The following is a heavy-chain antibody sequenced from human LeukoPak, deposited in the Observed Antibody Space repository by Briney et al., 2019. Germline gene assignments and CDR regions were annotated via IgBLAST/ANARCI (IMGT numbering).Heavy chain of an antibody. J-gene: IGHJ5*02. V-gene: IGHV3-21*01. CDR2: ISSSSSYI. CDR1: GFTFSSYS. D-gene: IGHD4-17*01. Sequence: PGGSLRLSCAASGFTFSSYSMNWVRQAPGKGLEWVSSISSSSSYIYYADSVKGRFTISRDNAKNSLYLQMNSLRAEDTAVYYCARGGSDYGDYGYNWFDPWVQGTLVTVSS. CDR3: ARGGSDYGDYGYNWFDP.